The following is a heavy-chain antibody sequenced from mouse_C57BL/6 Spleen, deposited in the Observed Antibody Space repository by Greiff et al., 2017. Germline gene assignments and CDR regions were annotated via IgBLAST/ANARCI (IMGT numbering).Heavy chain of an antibody. D-gene: IGHD1-2*01. CDR2: IYPGSGST. Sequence: QVQLQQPGAELVKPGASVKLSCKASGYTFTSYWITWVKQRPGQGLEWIGDIYPGSGSTNYNEKFKSKATLTADTSSSTAYMQLSSLTTEDSAVYDGARGDNYDGYDFDDWGQGTTLTVSS. CDR1: GYTFTSYW. V-gene: IGHV1-55*01. J-gene: IGHJ2*01. CDR3: ARGDNYDGYDFDD.